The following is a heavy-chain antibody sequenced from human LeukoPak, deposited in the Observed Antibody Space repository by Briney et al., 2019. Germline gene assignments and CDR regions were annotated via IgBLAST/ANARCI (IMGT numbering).Heavy chain of an antibody. CDR2: FDPEDGET. CDR3: ATIGYSYGSNPNFDY. V-gene: IGHV1-24*01. CDR1: GYTLTELS. D-gene: IGHD5-18*01. J-gene: IGHJ4*02. Sequence: GASVKVSCKVSGYTLTELSMHWVRQAPGKGLEWMGGFDPEDGETIYAQKFQGRVTMTEDTSTDTAYMELSSLRSEDTAVYYCATIGYSYGSNPNFDYWGQGTLVTVSS.